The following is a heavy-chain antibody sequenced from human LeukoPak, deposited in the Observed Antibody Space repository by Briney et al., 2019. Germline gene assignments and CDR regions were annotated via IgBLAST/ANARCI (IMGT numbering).Heavy chain of an antibody. J-gene: IGHJ4*02. CDR1: GFSFSSYA. Sequence: PGGSLRLSCAASGFSFSSYAMHWVRQAPGKGLEWVSMIWKDGSSEYYVDAVKGRFTISRDNSKNTLYLQMNSLRAEDTAVYYCARDHPRDGYNPVIDYWGQGTLVSVSS. CDR2: IWKDGSSE. CDR3: ARDHPRDGYNPVIDY. D-gene: IGHD5-24*01. V-gene: IGHV3-33*01.